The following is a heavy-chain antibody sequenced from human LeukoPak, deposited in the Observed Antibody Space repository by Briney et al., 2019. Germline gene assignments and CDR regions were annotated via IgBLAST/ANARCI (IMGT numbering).Heavy chain of an antibody. V-gene: IGHV4-34*01. Sequence: PSETLSLTCAVYGGSFSGYYWSWIRQPPGKGLEWIGEINHSGSTNYNPSLKSRVTISVDTSKNQFSLKLSSVTAADTAVYYCARAQAYDSSGYYYGYWGQGTLVTVSS. CDR1: GGSFSGYY. D-gene: IGHD3-22*01. CDR2: INHSGST. CDR3: ARAQAYDSSGYYYGY. J-gene: IGHJ4*02.